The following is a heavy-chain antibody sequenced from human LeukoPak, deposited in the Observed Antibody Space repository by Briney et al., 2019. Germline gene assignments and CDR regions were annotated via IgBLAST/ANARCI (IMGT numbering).Heavy chain of an antibody. CDR2: ISGSGGAT. D-gene: IGHD3-22*01. Sequence: GGSLRLSCAASGFTFSLFAMHWVRQAPGKGLEWVSAISGSGGATYHADADSVKGRFTISRDNSKNALYLQINNLSAEDTAVYYCAKDGYNYDSSGRFDYWGQGTLVTVSS. CDR1: GFTFSLFA. CDR3: AKDGYNYDSSGRFDY. J-gene: IGHJ4*02. V-gene: IGHV3-23*01.